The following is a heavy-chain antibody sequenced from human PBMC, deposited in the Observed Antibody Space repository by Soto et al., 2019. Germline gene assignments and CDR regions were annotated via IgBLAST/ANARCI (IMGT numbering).Heavy chain of an antibody. Sequence: PGESLKISCKGSGYSFTSYWIGWVRQMPGKGLEWMGIIYPGDSDTRYSPSFQGQVTIPADKSISTAYLQWSSLKASDTAMYYCARSVVVAAGDRGYSYGSYYYYGMDVWGQGSTVTVSS. D-gene: IGHD5-18*01. CDR1: GYSFTSYW. CDR3: ARSVVVAAGDRGYSYGSYYYYGMDV. CDR2: IYPGDSDT. V-gene: IGHV5-51*01. J-gene: IGHJ6*02.